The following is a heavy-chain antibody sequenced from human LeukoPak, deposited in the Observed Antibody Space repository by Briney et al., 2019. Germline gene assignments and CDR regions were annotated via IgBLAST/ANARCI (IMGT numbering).Heavy chain of an antibody. CDR1: GYSISSGYY. CDR2: IYHSGST. J-gene: IGHJ4*02. CDR3: ARGAAGYSYRIDY. V-gene: IGHV4-38-2*01. D-gene: IGHD5-18*01. Sequence: PSETLSLTCAVSGYSISSGYYWGWIRQPPGKGLEWIGSIYHSGSTYYNPSLKSRVTISVDTSKNQFSLTLSSVTAADTAVYYCARGAAGYSYRIDYWGQGTLVTVSS.